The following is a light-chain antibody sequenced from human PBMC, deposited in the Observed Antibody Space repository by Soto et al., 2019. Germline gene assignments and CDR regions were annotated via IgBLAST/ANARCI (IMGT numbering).Light chain of an antibody. CDR2: DAS. CDR1: QSMHDW. CDR3: LRYNAFSQT. V-gene: IGKV1-5*01. J-gene: IGKJ1*01. Sequence: DIRMTQSPSTLSAAVGDRVTITCRASQSMHDWLAWYQQKPGKPPKVLIYDASSLQSGVPSRFSGSGSGTEFTLTIGSLQPDDVATYYCLRYNAFSQTFGQGTKV.